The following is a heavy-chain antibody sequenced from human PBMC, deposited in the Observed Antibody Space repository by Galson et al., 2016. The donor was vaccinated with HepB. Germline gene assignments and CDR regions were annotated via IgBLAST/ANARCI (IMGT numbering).Heavy chain of an antibody. J-gene: IGHJ6*02. CDR3: ARPRRWPQYYYGLDV. V-gene: IGHV3-30-3*01. D-gene: IGHD5-24*01. CDR2: ISYDGSHK. CDR1: GFTFSTYA. Sequence: SLRLSCAASGFTFSTYAKHWVRQAPGKGLEWVAVISYDGSHKHYRDSVKGRFTISRDNSKNTLYLQMNSLRREDTAVYYCARPRRWPQYYYGLDVWGQGTTVTVSS.